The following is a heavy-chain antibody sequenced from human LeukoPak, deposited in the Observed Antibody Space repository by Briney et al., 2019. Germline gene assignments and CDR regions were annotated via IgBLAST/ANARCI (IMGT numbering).Heavy chain of an antibody. CDR2: INPNSGGT. Sequence: ASVKVSCKASGYTFTGYYMHWVRQAPGQGLEWMGRINPNSGGTNYAQKFQGRVTMTGDTSISTAYMELSRLRSDDTAVYYCARDRQQLVFYYYYMDVWGKGTTVTVSS. CDR3: ARDRQQLVFYYYYMDV. V-gene: IGHV1-2*06. CDR1: GYTFTGYY. J-gene: IGHJ6*03. D-gene: IGHD6-13*01.